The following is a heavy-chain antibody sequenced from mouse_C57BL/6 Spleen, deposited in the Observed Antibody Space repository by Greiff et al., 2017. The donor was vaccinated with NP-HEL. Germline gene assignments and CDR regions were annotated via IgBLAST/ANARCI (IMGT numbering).Heavy chain of an antibody. CDR2: IDPNSGGT. CDR1: GYTFTSYW. J-gene: IGHJ4*01. Sequence: QVQLQQPGAELVKPGASVKLSCKASGYTFTSYWMHWVKQRPGRGLEWIGRIDPNSGGTKYNEKFKSKATLTVDKPSSTAYMQLSSLTSEDSAVYYCAMMAMDGSSLYYAMDYWGQGTSVTVSS. V-gene: IGHV1-72*01. CDR3: AMMAMDGSSLYYAMDY. D-gene: IGHD1-1*01.